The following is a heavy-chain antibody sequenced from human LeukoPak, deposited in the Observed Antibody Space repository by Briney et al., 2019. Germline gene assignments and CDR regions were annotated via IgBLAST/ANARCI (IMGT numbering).Heavy chain of an antibody. CDR1: GYSFTSYW. Sequence: GESLKISCKGSGYSFTSYWIGWVRQMPGKGLEWMGIIYPGDSDTRYSPSFQGQVTISADKSISTAYLQWSSLKASDTAMYYCARGASYCSSTSCYPDYSGQGTLVTVSS. J-gene: IGHJ4*02. V-gene: IGHV5-51*01. D-gene: IGHD2-2*01. CDR2: IYPGDSDT. CDR3: ARGASYCSSTSCYPDY.